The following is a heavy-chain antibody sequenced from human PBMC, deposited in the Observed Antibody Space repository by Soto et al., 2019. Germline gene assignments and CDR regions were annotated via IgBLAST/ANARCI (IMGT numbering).Heavy chain of an antibody. D-gene: IGHD3-10*01. CDR3: ARSGLYYGSGSYPAGFDY. V-gene: IGHV3-53*01. CDR2: IYSGDST. J-gene: IGHJ4*02. Sequence: PGGSLRLSCAASGFTVSSNYMTWVRQAPGKGLEWVSVIYSGDSTYYADSVKGLFTISRDNSKNRLYLQMNSLRVDDTAVYYCARSGLYYGSGSYPAGFDYWGQGTLVTVSS. CDR1: GFTVSSNY.